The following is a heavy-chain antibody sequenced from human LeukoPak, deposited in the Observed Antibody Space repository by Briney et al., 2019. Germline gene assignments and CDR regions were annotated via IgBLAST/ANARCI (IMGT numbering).Heavy chain of an antibody. CDR3: ARGRGNYYGSGSYHDY. V-gene: IGHV4-34*01. CDR2: INHSGST. J-gene: IGHJ4*02. D-gene: IGHD3-10*01. CDR1: GGSFSGYY. Sequence: SETLSLTCAVYGGSFSGYYWSWLRQPPGKGLEWIGEINHSGSTNYNPSLKSRVTISVDTSKNQFSLKLSSVTAADTAVYYCARGRGNYYGSGSYHDYWGQGTLVTVSS.